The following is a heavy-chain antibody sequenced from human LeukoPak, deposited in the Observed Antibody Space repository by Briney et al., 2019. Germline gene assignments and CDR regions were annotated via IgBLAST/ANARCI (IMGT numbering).Heavy chain of an antibody. CDR3: AREYSAGWFDP. CDR2: ISSSGKPI. D-gene: IGHD6-13*01. J-gene: IGHJ5*02. Sequence: GRSLRLSCAASALTSSNYEVNWVRQAPGKGLEWVSYISSSGKPITYADSGKGRCTTPRDNPENSPSLQMNSLRAEDTAVYYCAREYSAGWFDPWGQGTLVTVSS. V-gene: IGHV3-48*03. CDR1: ALTSSNYE.